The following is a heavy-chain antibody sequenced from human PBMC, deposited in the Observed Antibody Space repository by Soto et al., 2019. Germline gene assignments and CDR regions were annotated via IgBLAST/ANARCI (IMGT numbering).Heavy chain of an antibody. CDR3: AKVIHSGRNHLVAEY. V-gene: IGHV3-30*18. CDR1: GFVFSNYG. CDR2: ISNDGNDE. Sequence: QVQVVESGGGVVQPGRSLRLSCAASGFVFSNYGMHWVRQAPGKGLEWVAVISNDGNDEYYIDSVKGRFTISRDNSKNTLYLQMNTLNTEDTALYYCAKVIHSGRNHLVAEYWGQGTLVTVSS. J-gene: IGHJ1*01. D-gene: IGHD1-26*01.